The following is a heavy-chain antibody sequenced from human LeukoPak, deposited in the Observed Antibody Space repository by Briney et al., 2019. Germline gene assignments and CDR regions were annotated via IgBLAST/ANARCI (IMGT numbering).Heavy chain of an antibody. CDR2: ISWNSGSI. D-gene: IGHD3-22*01. CDR1: GFTFDDYA. Sequence: GGSLRLSCAASGFTFDDYAMHWVRQAPGKGLEWVSGISWNSGSIGYADSVKGRFTISRDNAKNSLYLQMNSLRAEDMALYYCAKDIAPSYDSSGYLDYWGQGTLVTVSS. J-gene: IGHJ4*02. CDR3: AKDIAPSYDSSGYLDY. V-gene: IGHV3-9*03.